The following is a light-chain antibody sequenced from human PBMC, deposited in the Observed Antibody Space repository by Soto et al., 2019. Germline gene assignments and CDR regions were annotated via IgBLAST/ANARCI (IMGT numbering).Light chain of an antibody. J-gene: IGKJ1*01. CDR2: VAS. Sequence: DIVLTQSPGTLSLSPGDRATLSCRASQSVSSSYSAWYQQKPGQAPRLLIYVASSRAPGIPARFSGSGSGTDLTLTISRLEPEDFAVYYCQKYGSSPRTFGQGTKVDIK. V-gene: IGKV3-20*01. CDR3: QKYGSSPRT. CDR1: QSVSSSY.